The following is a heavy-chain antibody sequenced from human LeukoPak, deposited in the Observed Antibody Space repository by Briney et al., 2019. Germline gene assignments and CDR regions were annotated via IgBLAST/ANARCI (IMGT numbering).Heavy chain of an antibody. D-gene: IGHD6-19*01. V-gene: IGHV4-30-2*01. J-gene: IGHJ3*02. Sequence: SQTLSLTCAVSGGSISSGGYSWSWIRQPPGKGLEWIGYIYHSGSTYYNPSLKSRVTISVDRSKNQFSLKLSSVTAADTAVYYCARVLRQWLVQVAFDIWGQGTMVTVSS. CDR3: ARVLRQWLVQVAFDI. CDR2: IYHSGST. CDR1: GGSISSGGYS.